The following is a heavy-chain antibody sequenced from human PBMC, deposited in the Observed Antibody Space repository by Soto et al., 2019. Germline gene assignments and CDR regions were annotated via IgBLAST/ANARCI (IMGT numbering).Heavy chain of an antibody. Sequence: QVQLVQSGAEVKKPGSSVKVSCKASGGTFSSYAISWVRQAPGQGLEWMGGIIPIFGTANYAQKFQGRVTITADESTSTAYMELSSLRSEDTAVYYCARPYYYDSRGEGPQFDYWGQGTLVTVSS. J-gene: IGHJ4*02. CDR1: GGTFSSYA. CDR2: IIPIFGTA. CDR3: ARPYYYDSRGEGPQFDY. V-gene: IGHV1-69*01. D-gene: IGHD3-22*01.